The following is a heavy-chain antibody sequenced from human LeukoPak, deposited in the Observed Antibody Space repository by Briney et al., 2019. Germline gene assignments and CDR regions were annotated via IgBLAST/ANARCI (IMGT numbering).Heavy chain of an antibody. CDR2: ISYDGSNK. D-gene: IGHD1-26*01. CDR3: AGEPWDPVFTHPFDY. Sequence: PGRSLRLSCAASGFTFSSYAMHWVRQAPGKGLEWVAVISYDGSNKYYADSVKGRFTISRDNSKNTLYLQMNSLRAEDTAVYYCAGEPWDPVFTHPFDYWGQGTLVTVSS. CDR1: GFTFSSYA. J-gene: IGHJ4*02. V-gene: IGHV3-30-3*01.